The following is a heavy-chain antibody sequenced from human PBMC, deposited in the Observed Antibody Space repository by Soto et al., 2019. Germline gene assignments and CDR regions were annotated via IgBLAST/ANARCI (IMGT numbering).Heavy chain of an antibody. V-gene: IGHV4-30-4*01. CDR2: IXYXXXX. J-gene: IGHJ4*02. CDR1: GGSISSGDYY. CDR3: ARDPPVWGASDY. D-gene: IGHD1-20*01. Sequence: PSETLSLTCTVSGGSISSGDYYWSWIRQPPGKGXEXXGXIXYXXXXXXNPSLKSRVTISVDTSKNQFSLKLSSVTAADTAVYYCARDPPVWGASDYWGQGTMVTVSS.